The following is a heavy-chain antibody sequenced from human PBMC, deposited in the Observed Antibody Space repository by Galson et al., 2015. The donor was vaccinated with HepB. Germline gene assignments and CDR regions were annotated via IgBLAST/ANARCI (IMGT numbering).Heavy chain of an antibody. V-gene: IGHV3-33*08. J-gene: IGHJ6*02. CDR2: IWYDGSNK. Sequence: SLRLSCAASGFTFSSYGMHWVRQAPGKGLEWVAVIWYDGSNKYYSDSVKGRFTISRDNSKNTLYLQMNSLGAEDTAVYYCARARGYSYGYGMDVWGQGTTVTVSS. CDR1: GFTFSSYG. D-gene: IGHD5-18*01. CDR3: ARARGYSYGYGMDV.